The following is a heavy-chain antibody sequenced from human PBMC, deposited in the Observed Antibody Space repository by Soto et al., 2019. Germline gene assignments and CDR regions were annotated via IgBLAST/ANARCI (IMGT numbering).Heavy chain of an antibody. CDR3: AKGRSVGISSPPDL. V-gene: IGHV3-23*01. D-gene: IGHD2-2*01. CDR1: GFTFSHFA. Sequence: EMQLLETGGVLVPPWESLRLSCAASGFTFSHFAMSWVRQRPGKGLEWISGISGSGSRTYDADSVQGRFTIARDNPNSTLYLQMDSLRVEDTAVYYSAKGRSVGISSPPDLWGQGTLVTVSS. CDR2: ISGSGSRT. J-gene: IGHJ5*02.